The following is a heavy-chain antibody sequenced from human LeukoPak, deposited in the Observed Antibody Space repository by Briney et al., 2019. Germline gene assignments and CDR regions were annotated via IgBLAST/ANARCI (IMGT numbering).Heavy chain of an antibody. V-gene: IGHV3-7*01. J-gene: IGHJ6*03. CDR2: INQDGSEK. D-gene: IGHD2/OR15-2a*01. CDR3: TAGSDKVLSGEYDHYMDV. Sequence: GGSLRLSCAASGFTFSSYWMSWVRQAPGKGLEWVANINQDGSEKSYVDSVEGRFTISRDSAKNSLALQMHSLRAEDTAVYYCTAGSDKVLSGEYDHYMDVWGTGTTVNVSS. CDR1: GFTFSSYW.